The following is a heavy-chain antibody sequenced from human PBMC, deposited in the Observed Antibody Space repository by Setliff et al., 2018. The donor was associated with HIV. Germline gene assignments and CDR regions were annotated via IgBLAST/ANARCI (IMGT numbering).Heavy chain of an antibody. CDR2: INLNSGGT. D-gene: IGHD3-22*01. V-gene: IGHV1-2*04. J-gene: IGHJ4*02. CDR3: ARGPRGYDSSYYFDY. Sequence: ASVKVSCKTSGGTFSNYGTNWVRQAPGQGLEWMGWINLNSGGTNYAQKFQGWVTMTRDTSIITAYMQLDRLGSDDTAVYYCARGPRGYDSSYYFDYWGQGTLVTVSS. CDR1: GGTFSNYG.